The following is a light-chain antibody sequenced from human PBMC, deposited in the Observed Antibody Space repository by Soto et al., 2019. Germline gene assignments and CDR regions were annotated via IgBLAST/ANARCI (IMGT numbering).Light chain of an antibody. CDR3: QQYGSAPHT. V-gene: IGKV3-20*01. CDR1: QTVSSS. J-gene: IGKJ2*01. Sequence: EIVLTQSPGTLSLSPGERATLSCRASQTVSSSLVWYQQKPGQAPRVLIYGASSRATGIPDRFSGSGSGTDFTLTISRLEPEELAVYYCQQYGSAPHTFGQGTKVEIK. CDR2: GAS.